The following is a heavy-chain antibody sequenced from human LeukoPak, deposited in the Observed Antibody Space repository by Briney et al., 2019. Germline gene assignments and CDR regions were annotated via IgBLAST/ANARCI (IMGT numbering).Heavy chain of an antibody. CDR3: ARGHITMPSPPKKRRYYFDY. D-gene: IGHD3-10*01. Sequence: SETLSLTCAVYGGSFSGYYWSWIRQPPGKGLEWIGEINHSGSTNYNPSLKSRVTISVDTSKNQFPLKLSSVTAADTAVYYCARGHITMPSPPKKRRYYFDYWGQGTLVTVSS. CDR2: INHSGST. CDR1: GGSFSGYY. J-gene: IGHJ4*02. V-gene: IGHV4-34*01.